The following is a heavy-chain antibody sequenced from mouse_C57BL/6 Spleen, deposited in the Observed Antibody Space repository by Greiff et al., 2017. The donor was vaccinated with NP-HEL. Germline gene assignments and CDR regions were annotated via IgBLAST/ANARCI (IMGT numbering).Heavy chain of an antibody. CDR2: ISSGSSTI. V-gene: IGHV5-17*01. CDR3: ARDIPHYYAMDY. D-gene: IGHD1-3*01. CDR1: GFTFSDYG. J-gene: IGHJ4*01. Sequence: EVQRVESGGGLVKPGGSLKLSCAASGFTFSDYGMHWVRQAPEKGLEWVAYISSGSSTIYYADTVKGRFTISRDNAKNTLFLQMTSLRSEDTAMYYCARDIPHYYAMDYWGQGTSVTVSS.